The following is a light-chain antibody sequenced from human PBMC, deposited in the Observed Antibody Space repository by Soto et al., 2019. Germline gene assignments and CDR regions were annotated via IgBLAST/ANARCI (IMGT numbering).Light chain of an antibody. V-gene: IGKV4-1*01. Sequence: DIVMTQSPDSLAVSLGERATINCKSSQSVLFSSNNNNYLAWYQQKPGQPPKLLIYWASTRESGVPDRFSGSGSGTDFTLTISSLQAEDVAFYYCQQYYSTPLTFGGGTKVDIK. CDR3: QQYYSTPLT. CDR1: QSVLFSSNNNNY. CDR2: WAS. J-gene: IGKJ4*01.